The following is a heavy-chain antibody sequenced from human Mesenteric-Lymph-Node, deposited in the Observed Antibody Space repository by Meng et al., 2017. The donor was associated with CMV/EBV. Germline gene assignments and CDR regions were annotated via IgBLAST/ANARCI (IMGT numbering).Heavy chain of an antibody. V-gene: IGHV6-1*01. Sequence: ASPAATVSSNIAAWHWLRQSPSRGVEWLGRTYYRSNWYNDYAVSVKSRITINPDTSKNQFSLQLNSVTPEDTAVYYCTRDSRRYFDLWGRGTLVTVSS. CDR2: TYYRSNWYN. CDR1: AATVSSNIAA. J-gene: IGHJ2*01. CDR3: TRDSRRYFDL.